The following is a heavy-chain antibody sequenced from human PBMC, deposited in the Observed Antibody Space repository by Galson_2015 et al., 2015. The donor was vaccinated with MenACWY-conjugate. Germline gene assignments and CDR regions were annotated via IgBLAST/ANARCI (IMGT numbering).Heavy chain of an antibody. CDR3: ARDNNWSFDS. V-gene: IGHV3-74*01. CDR2: IKAAGSFS. D-gene: IGHD1-1*01. Sequence: PGKGLEWISYIKAAGSFSNYADSVKGRFTISTDNAKNMVYLQMDGLGDEDTAVYFCARDNNWSFDSWGQGTLVTVSS. J-gene: IGHJ4*02.